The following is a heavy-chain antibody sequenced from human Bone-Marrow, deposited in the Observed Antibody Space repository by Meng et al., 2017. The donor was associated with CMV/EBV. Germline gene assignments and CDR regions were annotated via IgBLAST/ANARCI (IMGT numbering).Heavy chain of an antibody. D-gene: IGHD6-13*01. J-gene: IGHJ4*02. CDR3: ARGGIAAAGPSSY. Sequence: ASVKVSCKTSGYNFRDYGVAWVRRAPGQGLEWLGCISAHNAGTNIAQKFQGRVTMTTDTSTSTGYMEMQRLSSDDAAVYYCARGGIAAAGPSSYWGQGTLVTVSS. CDR1: GYNFRDYG. CDR2: ISAHNAGT. V-gene: IGHV1-18*01.